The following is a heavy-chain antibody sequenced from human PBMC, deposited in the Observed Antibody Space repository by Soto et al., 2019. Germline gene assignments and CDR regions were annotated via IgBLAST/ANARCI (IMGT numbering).Heavy chain of an antibody. CDR2: INHSGST. J-gene: IGHJ4*02. V-gene: IGHV4-34*01. D-gene: IGHD3-10*01. CDR1: GGSFSGYY. Sequence: SETLSLTCAVYGGSFSGYYWSWIRQPPGKGLEWIGEINHSGSTNYNPSLKSRVTISVDTSKNQFSLKLSSVTAADTAVYYCARGPRKSYYYGSGTNLDYWGQGTLVTVSS. CDR3: ARGPRKSYYYGSGTNLDY.